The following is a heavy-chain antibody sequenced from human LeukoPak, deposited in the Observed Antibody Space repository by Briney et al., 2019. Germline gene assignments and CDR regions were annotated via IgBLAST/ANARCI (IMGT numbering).Heavy chain of an antibody. CDR1: GFTFSGSA. V-gene: IGHV3-73*01. D-gene: IGHD5-18*01. CDR2: IRSKANSYAT. J-gene: IGHJ4*02. Sequence: PGGSLRLSCAASGFTFSGSAMHWVRQASGKGLEWVGRIRSKANSYATAYAASVKGRFTISRDDSKNTAYLQMNSLKTEDTAVYYCLVHQLWSREFDYWGQGTLVTVSS. CDR3: LVHQLWSREFDY.